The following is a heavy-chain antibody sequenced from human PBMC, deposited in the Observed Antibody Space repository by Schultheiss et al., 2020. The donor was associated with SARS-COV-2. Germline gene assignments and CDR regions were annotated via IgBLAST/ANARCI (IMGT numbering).Heavy chain of an antibody. D-gene: IGHD3-10*02. V-gene: IGHV4-39*07. Sequence: SQTLSLTCTVSGGSISSSSYYWGWIRQPPGKGLEWIGSIYHSGSTYYNPSLKSRVTISVDTSKNQFSLKLSSVTAADTAVYYCARGVITMSHWYFDLWGRGTLVTVSS. CDR3: ARGVITMSHWYFDL. CDR1: GGSISSSSYY. CDR2: IYHSGST. J-gene: IGHJ2*01.